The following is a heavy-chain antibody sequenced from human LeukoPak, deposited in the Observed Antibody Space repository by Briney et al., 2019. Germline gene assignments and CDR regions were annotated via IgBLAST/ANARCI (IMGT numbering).Heavy chain of an antibody. D-gene: IGHD3-10*01. V-gene: IGHV3-30-3*01. Sequence: GRSLRLSCAASGFTFSSYAMHWVRQAPGKGLAWVAVISYDGSNKYYAGSVKGRFTISRDNSKNTLYLQMNSLRAEDTAVYYCARDHYYGSVLDWWGQGTLVTVSS. J-gene: IGHJ4*02. CDR3: ARDHYYGSVLDW. CDR2: ISYDGSNK. CDR1: GFTFSSYA.